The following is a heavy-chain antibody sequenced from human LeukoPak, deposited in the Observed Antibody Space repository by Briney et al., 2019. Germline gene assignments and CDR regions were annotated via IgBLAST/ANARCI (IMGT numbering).Heavy chain of an antibody. CDR2: IYTSGST. CDR3: VRSGGSGTYYDGSFDY. CDR1: GGSITSYY. V-gene: IGHV4-4*07. D-gene: IGHD1-26*01. Sequence: SVTLSLTCTVSGGSITSYYWRWIRHSAGKGLEWIGRIYTSGSTNYNPSLKSRVTMSVDTSNNQFSLKLSSVTAADTAVYYCVRSGGSGTYYDGSFDYWGQGTLVTVSS. J-gene: IGHJ4*02.